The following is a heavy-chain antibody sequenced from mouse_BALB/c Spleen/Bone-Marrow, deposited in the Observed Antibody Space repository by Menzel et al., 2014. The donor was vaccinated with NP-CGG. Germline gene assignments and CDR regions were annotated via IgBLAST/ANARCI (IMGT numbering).Heavy chain of an antibody. V-gene: IGHV1S81*02. CDR2: INPSNGGT. CDR3: TREGDSPFAY. Sequence: QVQLQQSGAELVEPGASVKLSCKASGYTFTSYYMYWVKQRPGQGLEWIGEINPSNGGTNFNEKFKSKATLTVDKSSSTAYMQLSSLTSEDSAVYYCTREGDSPFAYWDQGTLVTVSA. CDR1: GYTFTSYY. D-gene: IGHD2-13*01. J-gene: IGHJ3*01.